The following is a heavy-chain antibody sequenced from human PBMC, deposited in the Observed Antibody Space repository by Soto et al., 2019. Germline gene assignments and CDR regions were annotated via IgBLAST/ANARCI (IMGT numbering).Heavy chain of an antibody. V-gene: IGHV1-8*02. J-gene: IGHJ5*02. Sequence: ASVKVSCKASGGTFSSYAISWVRQAPGQGLEWMGRIYPDSVNTGYAQKFQGRVTMTKNTSISTAYMELSSLRSEDTAVYYCAREYIAARRYNWFDPWGQGTLVTVSS. D-gene: IGHD6-6*01. CDR1: GGTFSSYA. CDR2: IYPDSVNT. CDR3: AREYIAARRYNWFDP.